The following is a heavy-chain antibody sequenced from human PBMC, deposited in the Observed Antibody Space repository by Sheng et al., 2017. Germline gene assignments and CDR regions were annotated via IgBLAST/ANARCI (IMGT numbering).Heavy chain of an antibody. CDR3: ASESSHDREGY. J-gene: IGHJ4*02. CDR2: INQDESDI. CDR1: GFSFGTYW. V-gene: IGHV3-7*01. Sequence: VKLVESGGDLVQPGGSLRLSCAASGFSFGTYWMTWVRQAPGKGLEWVANINQDESDINYVDSVKGRFTISRDNAKNSLYLQMNRLRVEDTAVYYCASESSHDREGYWGQGTLVTVSS. D-gene: IGHD3-3*01.